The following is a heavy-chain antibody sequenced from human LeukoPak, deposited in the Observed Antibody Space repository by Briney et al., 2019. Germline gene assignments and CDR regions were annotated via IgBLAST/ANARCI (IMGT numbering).Heavy chain of an antibody. Sequence: SVKVSCKASGGTFSSYAISWVRQAPGQGLEWMGGIIPIFGTANYAQKFQGRVTITADESTSTAYMELSSLGSEDTAVYYCARGGSSSSPFDYWGQGTLVTVSS. CDR2: IIPIFGTA. CDR1: GGTFSSYA. J-gene: IGHJ4*02. V-gene: IGHV1-69*13. CDR3: ARGGSSSSPFDY. D-gene: IGHD6-6*01.